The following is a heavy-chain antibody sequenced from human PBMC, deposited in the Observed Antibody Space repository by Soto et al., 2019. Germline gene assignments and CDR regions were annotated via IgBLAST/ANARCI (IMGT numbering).Heavy chain of an antibody. D-gene: IGHD5-18*01. Sequence: EVQLVESGGGLVQPGGFLRLSCTASGFTVSIKYMSWVRQAPGKGLEWVSVFYSGGSTYYADSVKGRFTISRDNSKNTLYLQMNSLRAEDTAVYYCARDRDTLYGMDVWGQGTTVTVSS. CDR3: ARDRDTLYGMDV. CDR1: GFTVSIKY. V-gene: IGHV3-66*01. CDR2: FYSGGST. J-gene: IGHJ6*02.